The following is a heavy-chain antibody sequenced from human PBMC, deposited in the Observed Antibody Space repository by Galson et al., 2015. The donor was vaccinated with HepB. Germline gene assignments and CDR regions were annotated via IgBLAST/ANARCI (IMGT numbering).Heavy chain of an antibody. CDR1: GFTFSSYG. J-gene: IGHJ4*02. V-gene: IGHV3-30*03. CDR3: AIGSGSWNYGLERFDY. Sequence: SLRLSCAASGFTFSSYGMHWVRQAPGKGLEWVAVISYDGSNKYYADSVKGRFTISRDNSKNTLYLQMNSLRAEDTAVYYCAIGSGSWNYGLERFDYWGQGTLVTVSS. CDR2: ISYDGSNK. D-gene: IGHD1-7*01.